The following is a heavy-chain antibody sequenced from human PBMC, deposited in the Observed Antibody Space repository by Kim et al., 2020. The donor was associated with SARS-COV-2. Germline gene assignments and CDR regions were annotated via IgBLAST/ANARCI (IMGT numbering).Heavy chain of an antibody. CDR1: GFTFSSYG. D-gene: IGHD5-18*01. CDR2: IWYDGSNK. Sequence: GGSLRRSCAASGFTFSSYGMHWVRQAPGKGLEWVAVIWYDGSNKYYADSVKGRFTISRDNSKNTLYLQMNSLRAEDTAVYYCAVDTAMGGGLLAPGYWGQGTLVTVSS. J-gene: IGHJ4*02. CDR3: AVDTAMGGGLLAPGY. V-gene: IGHV3-33*01.